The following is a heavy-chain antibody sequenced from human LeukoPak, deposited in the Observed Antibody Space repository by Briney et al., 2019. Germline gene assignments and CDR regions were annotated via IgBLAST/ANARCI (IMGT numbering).Heavy chain of an antibody. CDR3: ARTFGVVGVSDY. D-gene: IGHD3-3*01. CDR1: GFTFSSYS. J-gene: IGHJ4*02. Sequence: KSGGSLRLPCAASGFTFSSYSMNWVRQAPGKGLEWVSSISSSSSYIYYADSVKGRFTISRDNAKNSLYLQMNSLRAEDTAVYYCARTFGVVGVSDYWGQGTLVTVSS. V-gene: IGHV3-21*01. CDR2: ISSSSSYI.